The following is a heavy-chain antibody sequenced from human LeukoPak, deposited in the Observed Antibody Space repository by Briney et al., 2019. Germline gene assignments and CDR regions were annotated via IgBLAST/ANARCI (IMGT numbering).Heavy chain of an antibody. Sequence: GGSLRLSCAASGFTFSSYAMSWVRLAPGKGLEWVSVIYPAGSTHYADSVRGRFTISGDNSKNTLYLQMSSLRAEDTAVYYCARARDYHFDYWGQGTLVTVSS. J-gene: IGHJ4*02. D-gene: IGHD3-16*01. CDR3: ARARDYHFDY. CDR1: GFTFSSYA. V-gene: IGHV3-53*01. CDR2: IYPAGST.